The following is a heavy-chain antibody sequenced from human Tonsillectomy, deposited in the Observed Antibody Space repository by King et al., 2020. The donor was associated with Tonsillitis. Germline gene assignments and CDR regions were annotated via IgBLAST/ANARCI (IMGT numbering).Heavy chain of an antibody. CDR3: ARGSGSGSYGVAFDY. D-gene: IGHD1-26*01. CDR1: GFTFNNYA. V-gene: IGHV3-30-3*01. Sequence: VQLVESGGGVVQPGRSLRLSCAASGFTFNNYAMHWVRQAPGKGLEWVTLISYDGTSEFYADSVKGRFTISRDNSKKTLYLQMNSLRAEDTAVYYCARGSGSGSYGVAFDYWGQGTLVTVSS. CDR2: ISYDGTSE. J-gene: IGHJ4*02.